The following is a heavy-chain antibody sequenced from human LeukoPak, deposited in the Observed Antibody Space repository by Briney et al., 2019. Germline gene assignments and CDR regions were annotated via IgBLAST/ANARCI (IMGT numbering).Heavy chain of an antibody. D-gene: IGHD6-19*01. CDR1: GFTFNTYG. J-gene: IGHJ4*02. CDR3: ARESGWFSLAY. Sequence: TGGSLRLSCAASGFTFNTYGMSWVRQAPGKGLEWVSGISGSGGTTYYADSVKGRFTISRDNSKNTLYLQMNSLRAEDTAVYYCARESGWFSLAYWGQGTLVTVSS. CDR2: ISGSGGTT. V-gene: IGHV3-23*01.